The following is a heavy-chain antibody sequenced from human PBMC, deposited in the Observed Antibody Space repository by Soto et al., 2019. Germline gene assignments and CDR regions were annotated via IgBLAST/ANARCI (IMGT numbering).Heavy chain of an antibody. J-gene: IGHJ4*02. CDR3: ARASSSSSAADY. CDR2: IYDSESA. V-gene: IGHV4-31*03. D-gene: IGHD6-6*01. Sequence: QVQLQESGPGLVKPSQTLSLTCSVSGESISSGGYYWSWIRHHPGKGLEWIGYIYDSESAYYNPSLKSRVPISMDTSKNHCAMRLRSVTAADTAVYYCARASSSSSAADYWGQGTLATVSS. CDR1: GESISSGGYY.